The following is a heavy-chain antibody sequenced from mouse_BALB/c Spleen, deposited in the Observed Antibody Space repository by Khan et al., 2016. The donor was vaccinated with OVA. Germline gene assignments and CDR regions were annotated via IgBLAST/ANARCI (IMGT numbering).Heavy chain of an antibody. CDR2: ISSGSSTI. CDR1: GFTFSGFG. V-gene: IGHV5-17*02. J-gene: IGHJ4*01. CDR3: ARRRICEGYYGGPMDY. Sequence: EVELVESGGNLVQPGGSRKLSCAASGFTFSGFGMHWVRQAPEKGLEWVAYISSGSSTIYYADTVKGRFTISRDNPKNTLFLQMTSLRSEDTAIYYCARRRICEGYYGGPMDYWGQGTSVTVSS. D-gene: IGHD2-3*01.